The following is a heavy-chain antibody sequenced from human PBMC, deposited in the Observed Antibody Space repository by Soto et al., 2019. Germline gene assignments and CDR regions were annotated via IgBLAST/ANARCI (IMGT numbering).Heavy chain of an antibody. CDR3: AATAARRPWFDP. CDR1: GFTFSSYS. V-gene: IGHV3-30*03. Sequence: QVQLVESGGGVVQPGRSLRLSCAASGFTFSSYSMHWVRQAPGKGLEWVAVISYDGSNKYYADSVKGRFTISRDNSKNTLYLQTNSLRAEDTAVYYCAATAARRPWFDPWGQGTLVTVSS. D-gene: IGHD6-6*01. J-gene: IGHJ5*02. CDR2: ISYDGSNK.